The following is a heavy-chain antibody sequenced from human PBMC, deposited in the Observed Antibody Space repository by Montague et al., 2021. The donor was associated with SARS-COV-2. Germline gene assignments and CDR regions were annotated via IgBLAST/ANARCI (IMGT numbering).Heavy chain of an antibody. CDR3: ARGGYGGWTGYYFDY. D-gene: IGHD4/OR15-4a*01. J-gene: IGHJ4*02. Sequence: SESLSLTCTVSGASISTGIYYWSWIRQPAGKGLEWIGEIHHSGSTNYNPSLKSRVTMSVDRSKNHFSLRLSSVTAADTAMYYCARGGYGGWTGYYFDYWGQGTLVTVSS. CDR1: GASISTGIYY. CDR2: IHHSGST. V-gene: IGHV4-61*10.